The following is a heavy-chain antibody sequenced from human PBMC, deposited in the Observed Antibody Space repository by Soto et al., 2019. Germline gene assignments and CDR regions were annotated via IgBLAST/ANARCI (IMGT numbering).Heavy chain of an antibody. D-gene: IGHD3-10*01. V-gene: IGHV3-11*01. CDR3: ARTSDGSGSYHDYYYYGMDV. CDR2: ISSRGSTI. J-gene: IGHJ6*02. Sequence: GGSLRLSCAASGFTFSDYYMSWIRQAPGKGLEWVSYISSRGSTIYYADSVKGRFTISRDNAKNSLYLQRNSLRAEDTAVYYCARTSDGSGSYHDYYYYGMDVWGQGTTVTVSS. CDR1: GFTFSDYY.